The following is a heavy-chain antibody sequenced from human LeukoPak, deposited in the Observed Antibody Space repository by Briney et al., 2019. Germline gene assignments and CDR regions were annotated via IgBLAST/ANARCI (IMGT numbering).Heavy chain of an antibody. J-gene: IGHJ3*02. CDR3: ASLYDQGAFDI. V-gene: IGHV4-59*08. CDR1: GGSISSYY. D-gene: IGHD2/OR15-2a*01. Sequence: SETLSLTCTVSGGSISSYYWSWIRQPPGKGLEWIGYIYYSGSTNYNPSLKSRVTVSVDTSKNQFSLKLSSVTAADTAVYYCASLYDQGAFDIWGQGTMVTVSS. CDR2: IYYSGST.